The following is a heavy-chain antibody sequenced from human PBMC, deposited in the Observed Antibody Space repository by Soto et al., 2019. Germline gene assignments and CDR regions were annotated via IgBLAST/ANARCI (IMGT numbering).Heavy chain of an antibody. CDR3: ARGVVVAALYYGMDV. D-gene: IGHD2-15*01. J-gene: IGHJ6*02. CDR1: GCTFSSYS. V-gene: IGHV1-69*13. Sequence: SVKVSCKASGCTFSSYSISWVRQAPGQGLEWMGGIIPIFGTANYAQKFQGRVTITADESTSTAYMELSSLRSEDTAVYYCARGVVVAALYYGMDVWGQGTTVTVSS. CDR2: IIPIFGTA.